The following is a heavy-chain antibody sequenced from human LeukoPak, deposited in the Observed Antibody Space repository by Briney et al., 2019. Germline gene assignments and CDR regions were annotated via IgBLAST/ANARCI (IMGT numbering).Heavy chain of an antibody. J-gene: IGHJ5*02. V-gene: IGHV3-23*01. D-gene: IGHD2-2*01. Sequence: GRSLRLSCAASGFTFSSYAMSWVRQAPGKGLERVSAISGSGGSTYYADSVKGRFTISRDNSKNTLYLQMNSLRAEDTAVYYCAKGGVLYQLLSDWFDPWGQGTLVTVSS. CDR2: ISGSGGST. CDR3: AKGGVLYQLLSDWFDP. CDR1: GFTFSSYA.